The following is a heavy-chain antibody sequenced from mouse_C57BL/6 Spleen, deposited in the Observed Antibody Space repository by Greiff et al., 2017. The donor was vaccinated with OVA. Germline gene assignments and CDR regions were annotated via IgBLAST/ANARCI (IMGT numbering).Heavy chain of an antibody. CDR3: ARRGYDPHFDY. J-gene: IGHJ2*01. D-gene: IGHD2-3*01. V-gene: IGHV14-2*01. CDR2: IDPEDGET. Sequence: EVQLQQSGAELVKPGASVKLSCTASGFNIKDYYMHWVKQRTEQGLEWIGRIDPEDGETKYTPKFPGKATITADTSSNTAYLQLSSLTSEDTAVYYCARRGYDPHFDYWGQGTTLTVSS. CDR1: GFNIKDYY.